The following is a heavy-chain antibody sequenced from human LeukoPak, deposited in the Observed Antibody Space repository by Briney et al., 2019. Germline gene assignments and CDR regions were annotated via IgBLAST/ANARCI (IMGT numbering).Heavy chain of an antibody. CDR1: AFTFSSYA. CDR2: ISGSGGST. D-gene: IGHD2-15*01. V-gene: IGHV3-23*01. J-gene: IGHJ3*02. Sequence: GGSLRLSCAASAFTFSSYAMSWVRQAPGKGLEWVSAISGSGGSTYYADSVKDRFTISRDNSKNTLYLKMNSLRAEDRAVYYCAKERCSGGSCYPGLDAFDIWGQGTMVTVS. CDR3: AKERCSGGSCYPGLDAFDI.